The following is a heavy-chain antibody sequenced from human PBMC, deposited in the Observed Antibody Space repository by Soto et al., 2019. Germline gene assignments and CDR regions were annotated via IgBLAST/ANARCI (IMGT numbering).Heavy chain of an antibody. V-gene: IGHV3-48*02. Sequence: GGSLRLSCAASGFNFSTSSMNWVRQAPGKGLEWVSYISSSGSTIYYADSVKGRFTISRDNAKNSLYLQMNSVRDGDTAVYHCARWQWDYGMDVWGQGTTVTVSS. D-gene: IGHD2-8*01. CDR1: GFNFSTSS. CDR3: ARWQWDYGMDV. J-gene: IGHJ6*02. CDR2: ISSSGSTI.